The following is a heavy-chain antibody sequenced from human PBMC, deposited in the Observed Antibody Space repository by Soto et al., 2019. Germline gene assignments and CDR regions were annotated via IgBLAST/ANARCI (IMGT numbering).Heavy chain of an antibody. J-gene: IGHJ4*01. CDR2: IFYSEPT. D-gene: IGHD1-26*01. Sequence: SETLSLTCTVSGGYITDNYWNWIRQPPGKGLEWIGYIFYSEPTTYNPSLKSRVTISIDASKSQFSLHLKSVTAADTAVYYCASLGPLGATPLDYWGHGTLVTVSS. CDR1: GGYITDNY. V-gene: IGHV4-59*08. CDR3: ASLGPLGATPLDY.